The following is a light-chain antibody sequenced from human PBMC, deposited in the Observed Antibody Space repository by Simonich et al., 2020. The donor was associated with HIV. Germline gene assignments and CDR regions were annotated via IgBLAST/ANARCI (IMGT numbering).Light chain of an antibody. J-gene: IGKJ4*01. Sequence: DIVMTQTPLSLSVSLGQPASISCKSNQTLINIDGQTYLYWFLQKPGQSPHLLIYELSSRVSGVPDKFSGSGSGTNFTLKISRVEAEDVGVYYCMQGIHLPLTFGGGTKVEIK. V-gene: IGKV2-29*02. CDR2: ELS. CDR1: QTLINIDGQTY. CDR3: MQGIHLPLT.